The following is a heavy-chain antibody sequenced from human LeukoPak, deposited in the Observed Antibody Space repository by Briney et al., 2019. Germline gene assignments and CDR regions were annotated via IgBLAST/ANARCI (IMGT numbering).Heavy chain of an antibody. CDR1: GYTFTGYY. CDR3: ARDRDSSGELCP. Sequence: ASVKVSCKASGYTFTGYYMHWVRQAPGQGLEWMGWINPNSGGTNYAQKFQGRVTMTRDTSISTAYMELSRLRSDDTAVYYCARDRDSSGELCPWGQGTLVTVSS. D-gene: IGHD3-22*01. V-gene: IGHV1-2*02. J-gene: IGHJ5*02. CDR2: INPNSGGT.